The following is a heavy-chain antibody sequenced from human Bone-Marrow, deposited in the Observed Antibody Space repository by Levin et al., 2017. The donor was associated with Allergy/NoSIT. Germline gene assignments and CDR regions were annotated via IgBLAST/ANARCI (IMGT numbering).Heavy chain of an antibody. CDR3: AHRRPNYSDDTGYYEYFFDY. J-gene: IGHJ4*02. CDR1: GFSLSTSGLG. D-gene: IGHD3-22*01. V-gene: IGHV2-5*02. CDR2: IYWDGDQ. Sequence: SGPTLVKSTQTLTLTCTFSGFSLSTSGLGVGWIRQPPGKALEWLALIYWDGDQRYRPSLENRLTITKDTSKNQVVLSMTDMDPVDTATYYCAHRRPNYSDDTGYYEYFFDYWGQGMLVTVSS.